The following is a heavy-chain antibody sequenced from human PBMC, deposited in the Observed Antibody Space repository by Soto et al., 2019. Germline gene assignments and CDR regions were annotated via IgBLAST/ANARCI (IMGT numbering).Heavy chain of an antibody. CDR1: GFTFSNAW. Sequence: EVQLVESGGGLVKPGGSLRLSCAASGFTFSNAWMTWVRQAPGKGLEWVGRIKSKTDGGTTDYAAPVKGRFTISRDDSKNTLYLQMNSLKTEDTAVYYCTTGHYSRYWVRDYWGQGTLVTVSA. V-gene: IGHV3-15*01. CDR3: TTGHYSRYWVRDY. J-gene: IGHJ4*02. D-gene: IGHD6-13*01. CDR2: IKSKTDGGTT.